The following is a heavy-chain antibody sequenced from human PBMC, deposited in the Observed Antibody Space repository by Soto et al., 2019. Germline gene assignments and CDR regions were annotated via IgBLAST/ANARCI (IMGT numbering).Heavy chain of an antibody. J-gene: IGHJ5*02. D-gene: IGHD2-15*01. CDR2: INHSGST. V-gene: IGHV4-34*01. CDR3: ARGFFAVRGYCSGGSCYGPNWFDP. CDR1: GGSFSGYY. Sequence: PSETLSLTCAVYGGSFSGYYWSWIRQPPGKGLEWIGEINHSGSTNYNPSLKSRVTISVDTSKNQFSLKLSSVTAADTAVYYCARGFFAVRGYCSGGSCYGPNWFDPWGQG.